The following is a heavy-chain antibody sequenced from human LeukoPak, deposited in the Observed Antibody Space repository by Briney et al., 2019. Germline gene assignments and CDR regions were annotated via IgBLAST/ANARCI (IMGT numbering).Heavy chain of an antibody. D-gene: IGHD6-19*01. CDR2: IYYSGST. CDR1: GGSISSYY. CDR3: ARQIAVADPHFDY. V-gene: IGHV4-59*08. J-gene: IGHJ4*02. Sequence: PSETLSLTCTVSGGSISSYYWSWIRQPPGKGLEWIGYIYYSGSTNYNPSLKSRVTISVDTSKNQFSLKLSSVTAADTAVYYCARQIAVADPHFDYWGQGTLVTVSS.